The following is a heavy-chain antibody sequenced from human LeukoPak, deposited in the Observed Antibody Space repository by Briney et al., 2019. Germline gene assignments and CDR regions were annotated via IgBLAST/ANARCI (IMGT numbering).Heavy chain of an antibody. CDR1: GFTFTCCW. CDR2: IKQDGRER. D-gene: IGHD1/OR15-1a*01. CDR3: ARVPGITRYFDS. J-gene: IGHJ4*02. V-gene: IGHV3-7*01. Sequence: GGSLRLSCAASGFTFTCCWMSWVRQTPGKGLEWVASIKQDGRERFYADSVRGRFTISRDNAKNSPYLQLNSLRAEDTAVYYCARVPGITRYFDSWGQGILVTVSS.